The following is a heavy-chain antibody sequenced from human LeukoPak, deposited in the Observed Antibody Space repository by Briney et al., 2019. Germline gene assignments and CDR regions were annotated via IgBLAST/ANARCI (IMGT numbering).Heavy chain of an antibody. Sequence: GGSLRLSCAASGFTVSSNYMSWVRQAPGKGLEWVSVMYSSGSTYYAESVKGRITISRDSSKNTLYLQMNSLRADDTAVYYCASAEVSPRTFDIWGQGTMVTVSS. CDR1: GFTVSSNY. CDR2: MYSSGST. CDR3: ASAEVSPRTFDI. V-gene: IGHV3-66*01. J-gene: IGHJ3*02.